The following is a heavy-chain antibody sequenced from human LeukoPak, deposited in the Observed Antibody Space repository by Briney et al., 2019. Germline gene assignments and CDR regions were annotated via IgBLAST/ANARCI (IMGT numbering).Heavy chain of an antibody. CDR2: ISGSGGST. D-gene: IGHD6-19*01. J-gene: IGHJ4*02. Sequence: PGGSLRLSCAPSGFTFSSSSMSWGRQAPGKGLEWVSVISGSGGSTDYADSVKGRFTISRDNSKNTLYLQMNSLRAEDTAVYYCAKGSGWCVWGQGTLVTVSS. CDR1: GFTFSSSS. V-gene: IGHV3-23*01. CDR3: AKGSGWCV.